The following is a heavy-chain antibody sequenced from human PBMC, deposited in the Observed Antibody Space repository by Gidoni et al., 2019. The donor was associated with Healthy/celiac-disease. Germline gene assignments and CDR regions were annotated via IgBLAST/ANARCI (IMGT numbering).Heavy chain of an antibody. CDR2: IYYSGST. D-gene: IGHD5-12*01. CDR3: AREGYSGYLGGYYYYGMDV. CDR1: GGSISSYY. V-gene: IGHV4-59*01. Sequence: QVQLQESGPGLVKPSETLSLTCTVSGGSISSYYCRWIRQPPGKGLEWIGYIYYSGSTNYNPSLKSRVTISVDTSKNQFSLKLSSVTAADTAVYYCAREGYSGYLGGYYYYGMDVWGQGTTVTVSS. J-gene: IGHJ6*02.